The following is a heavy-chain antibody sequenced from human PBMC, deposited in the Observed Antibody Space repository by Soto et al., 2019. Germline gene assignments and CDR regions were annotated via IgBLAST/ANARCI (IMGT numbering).Heavy chain of an antibody. CDR1: GFTFTSYD. J-gene: IGHJ1*01. CDR2: IGSTSITT. V-gene: IGHV3-48*03. D-gene: IGHD3-22*01. Sequence: EVQLVESGGGLVQPGGSLRLSCAASGFTFTSYDMNWVRQAPGKGLEWVSYIGSTSITTHYADSVKGRFTISRDNAKNSLYLQMNSLRAEDTAVYYCATNYYYDDSVYTGHLQYWGQGTLVTVSS. CDR3: ATNYYYDDSVYTGHLQY.